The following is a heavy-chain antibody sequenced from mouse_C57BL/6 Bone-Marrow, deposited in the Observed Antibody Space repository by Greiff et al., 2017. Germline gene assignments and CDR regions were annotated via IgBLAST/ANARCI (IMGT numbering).Heavy chain of an antibody. CDR3: ENPHYYGKDSDV. Sequence: QVQLQQPGTELVKPGASVKLSCKASGYTFTSYWMHWVKQRPGQGLEWIGNINPSNGGTNYNETFKSKATLTVDKSSSTAYMQLRSLTSEDSAGYYCENPHYYGKDSDVWGTGTTGNVSS. D-gene: IGHD1-1*01. V-gene: IGHV1-53*01. CDR1: GYTFTSYW. CDR2: INPSNGGT. J-gene: IGHJ1*03.